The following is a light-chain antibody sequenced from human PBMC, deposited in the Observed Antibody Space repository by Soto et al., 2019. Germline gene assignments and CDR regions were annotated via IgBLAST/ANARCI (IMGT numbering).Light chain of an antibody. V-gene: IGKV1-5*03. CDR1: QSISSW. J-gene: IGKJ1*01. CDR2: KAS. CDR3: QQYDTPFPT. Sequence: DTQMTQSPSTLSASVGDRVTITCRASQSISSWLAWYQQRPGRAPPLLIYKASTLKSGVPSRFSGGGSGTEFTLTISSLQPDDFATYYCQQYDTPFPTFGQGTKVEI.